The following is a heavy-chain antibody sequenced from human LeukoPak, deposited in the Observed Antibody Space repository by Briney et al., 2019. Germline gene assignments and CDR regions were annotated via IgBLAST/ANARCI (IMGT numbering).Heavy chain of an antibody. CDR2: INHSGST. CDR1: GGSFSGYY. CDR3: ARTGVTMVRGGNHDY. D-gene: IGHD3-10*01. Sequence: SETLSLTCAVYGGSFSGYYWSWIRQPPGKGLEWIGEINHSGSTNYNPSLKSRVTISVDTSKNQFSLKLSSVTAADTAVYYCARTGVTMVRGGNHDYWGQGTLVTVSS. V-gene: IGHV4-34*01. J-gene: IGHJ4*02.